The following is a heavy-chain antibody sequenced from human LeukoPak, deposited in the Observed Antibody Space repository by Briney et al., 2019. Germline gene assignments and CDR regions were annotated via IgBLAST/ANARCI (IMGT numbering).Heavy chain of an antibody. CDR2: ISSSSSYI. V-gene: IGHV3-21*01. CDR3: ARDEHGDLPFDY. J-gene: IGHJ4*02. D-gene: IGHD4-17*01. Sequence: GGSLRLSCAASGFTFSSYSMNWVRQAPGKGLEWVSSISSSSSYIYYADSVKGRFTISRDNAKNSLYLQMNSLRAEDTAVYFCARDEHGDLPFDYGGQGTLVTVSS. CDR1: GFTFSSYS.